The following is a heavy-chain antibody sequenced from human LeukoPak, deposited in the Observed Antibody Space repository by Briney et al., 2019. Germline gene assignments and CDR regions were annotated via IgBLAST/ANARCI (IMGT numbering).Heavy chain of an antibody. D-gene: IGHD1-26*01. CDR2: ISGSADIT. CDR1: GFTFSSYA. J-gene: IGHJ3*02. CDR3: ARVSRSGSLDMHFDI. V-gene: IGHV3-23*01. Sequence: PGGSLRLSCAASGFTFSSYAMSWVRQAPGKGLEWVSAISGSADITHYTDSVKGRFTISRDNSKNTLYLQTNSLRAEDTALYSCARVSRSGSLDMHFDIWGQGTMVTVSS.